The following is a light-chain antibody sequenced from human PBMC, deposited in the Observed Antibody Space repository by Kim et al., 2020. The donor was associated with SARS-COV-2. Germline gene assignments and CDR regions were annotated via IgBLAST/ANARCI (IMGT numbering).Light chain of an antibody. CDR3: YSTDSSGNHWV. J-gene: IGLJ3*02. V-gene: IGLV3-10*01. CDR1: ALPKKY. Sequence: SYELTQPPSVSVSPGQTARITCSGYALPKKYAYWYQQKSGQAPVVVIYDDSKRPSGIPERFSGSSSGTMATLTISGAQVEDEADYYCYSTDSSGNHWVFGGGTQLTVL. CDR2: DDS.